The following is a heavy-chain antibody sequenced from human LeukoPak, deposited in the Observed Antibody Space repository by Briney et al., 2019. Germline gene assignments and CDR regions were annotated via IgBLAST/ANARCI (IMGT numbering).Heavy chain of an antibody. CDR2: IKSKIDGGTI. V-gene: IGHV3-15*01. CDR3: TTRRQDGC. J-gene: IGHJ4*02. D-gene: IGHD6-25*01. CDR1: GFTFSDAW. Sequence: GGSLRLSCVGSGFTFSDAWISWVRQAPGKGLEWVGRIKSKIDGGTIDYAAPMKGRFTISRDDSRNTLYLQMNSLKTEDTAVYYCTTRRQDGCWGQGTLVTVS.